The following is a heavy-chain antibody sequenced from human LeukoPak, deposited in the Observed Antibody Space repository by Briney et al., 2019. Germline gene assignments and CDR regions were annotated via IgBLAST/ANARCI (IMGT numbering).Heavy chain of an antibody. D-gene: IGHD5-18*01. V-gene: IGHV3-7*01. CDR1: GFTFSSYW. J-gene: IGHJ4*02. CDR3: ARDLSGVAGYTYGRGIDY. Sequence: GGSLRLSCAASGFTFSSYWMSWVRQAPGKGLEWVANIKKDGSEKYYVDSVKGRFTISRDNAKTSLYLQMNSLRAEDTAVYYCARDLSGVAGYTYGRGIDYWGQGTMVTVSS. CDR2: IKKDGSEK.